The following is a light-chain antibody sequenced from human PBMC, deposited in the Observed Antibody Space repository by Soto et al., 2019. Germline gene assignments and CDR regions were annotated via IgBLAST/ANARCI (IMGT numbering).Light chain of an antibody. CDR1: SSDLGTYNV. J-gene: IGLJ2*01. V-gene: IGLV2-23*01. CDR3: CSYLGSFATMV. CDR2: EGI. Sequence: QSALTQPASVSGSPGQSITIPCTGTSSDLGTYNVVSWYQQSPGKAPKLIIYEGIRRPSGISDRFSGSRSGNTASLTISGLPPEDVAIYHCCSYLGSFATMVFGGGTKETLL.